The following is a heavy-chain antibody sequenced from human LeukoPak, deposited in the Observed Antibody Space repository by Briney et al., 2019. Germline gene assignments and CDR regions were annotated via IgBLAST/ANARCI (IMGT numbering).Heavy chain of an antibody. CDR2: FYYSGTT. J-gene: IGHJ2*01. V-gene: IGHV4-39*07. CDR1: GGSISSSDYY. CDR3: ARVYYSNSYDYWYFDL. Sequence: SETLSLTCTVSGGSISSSDYYWGWIRQPPGKGLEWIGSFYYSGTTYYNPSLKSRVTISVDTSKNQFSLKLSSVTAADTAVYYCARVYYSNSYDYWYFDLWGRGTLVTVSS. D-gene: IGHD6-13*01.